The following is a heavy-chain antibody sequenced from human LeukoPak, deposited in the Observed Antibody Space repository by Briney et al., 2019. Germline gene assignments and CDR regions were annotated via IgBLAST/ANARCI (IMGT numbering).Heavy chain of an antibody. CDR2: IYYGGST. CDR3: ARTLSNCGSDCYPPSAYFDS. D-gene: IGHD2-21*02. Sequence: PSETLSLTCTVPGDSISTYYWSWIRQTPGKGLEWIGYIYYGGSTNYNPSLKSRVTISVDTSKNQFSLKLRAVTTADTAVYYRARTLSNCGSDCYPPSAYFDSWGRGTLVTVSS. J-gene: IGHJ4*02. V-gene: IGHV4-59*01. CDR1: GDSISTYY.